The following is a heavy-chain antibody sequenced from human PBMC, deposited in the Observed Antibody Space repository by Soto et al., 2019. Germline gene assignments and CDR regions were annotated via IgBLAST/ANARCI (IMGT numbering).Heavy chain of an antibody. Sequence: ASVKVSCKASGYTFTRYDMHWVRQAPGQGLEWMGIINPSGGSTSYAQKFQGRVTMTRDTSTSTVYMELSSLRSEDTAVYYCARDRADCTNGVCPGNWFDPWGQGTLVTVSS. CDR3: ARDRADCTNGVCPGNWFDP. D-gene: IGHD2-8*01. CDR1: GYTFTRYD. CDR2: INPSGGST. V-gene: IGHV1-46*01. J-gene: IGHJ5*02.